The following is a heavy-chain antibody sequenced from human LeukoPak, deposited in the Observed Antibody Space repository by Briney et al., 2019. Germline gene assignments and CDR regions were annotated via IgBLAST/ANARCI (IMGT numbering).Heavy chain of an antibody. D-gene: IGHD4-11*01. J-gene: IGHJ4*01. CDR2: IWSDGSNR. CDR3: ARDAQRGFDYSNSLKY. V-gene: IGHV3-33*01. Sequence: PGRSLRLSCVAAGFIFSHYGMHWVRQAPGKGIEWVAVIWSDGSNRFYEGSVKGRFTISRDNSKNTVFLQMNSLRAEDTAMYYCARDAQRGFDYSNSLKYWGHGILVTVSS. CDR1: GFIFSHYG.